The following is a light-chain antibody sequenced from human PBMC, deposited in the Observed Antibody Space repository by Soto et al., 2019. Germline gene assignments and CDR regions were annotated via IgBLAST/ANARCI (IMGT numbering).Light chain of an antibody. CDR2: DAS. Sequence: DIQMPQSPSSLSASVGDRVTIACHSSQDISNYLHWYQQKPGKAPKLLIYDASNLETGVPSRFSGSGSGTDFTFTISDVQPEDFAVYYCHQRQSWPRTFGQGTKVGIK. J-gene: IGKJ1*01. CDR3: HQRQSWPRT. V-gene: IGKV1-33*01. CDR1: QDISNY.